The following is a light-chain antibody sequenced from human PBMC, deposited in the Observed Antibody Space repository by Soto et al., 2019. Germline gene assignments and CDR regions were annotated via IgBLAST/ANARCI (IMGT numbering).Light chain of an antibody. J-gene: IGLJ1*01. Sequence: QSLLTQPASVSGSPGQSITISCTGTTSDVGSYDLVSWYQQHPGKAPKIMIYEVSKRPSGDSNRFSGSKSGNTASLTISGLQAEDEADYYCCSYAGGRSPYVFGTGTKLTVL. CDR2: EVS. CDR1: TSDVGSYDL. CDR3: CSYAGGRSPYV. V-gene: IGLV2-23*02.